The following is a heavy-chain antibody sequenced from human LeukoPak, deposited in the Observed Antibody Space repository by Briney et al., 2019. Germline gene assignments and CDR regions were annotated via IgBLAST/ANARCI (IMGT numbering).Heavy chain of an antibody. CDR2: ISSSSSTI. V-gene: IGHV3-48*01. CDR3: AREAGYFDWLLSSQFDAFDI. J-gene: IGHJ3*02. CDR1: GFTFSSYS. Sequence: PGGSLRLSCAASGFTFSSYSMNWVRQAPGKGLEWVSYISSSSSTIYYADPVKGRFTISRDNAKNSLYLQMNSLRAEDTAVYYCAREAGYFDWLLSSQFDAFDIWGQGTMVTVSS. D-gene: IGHD3-9*01.